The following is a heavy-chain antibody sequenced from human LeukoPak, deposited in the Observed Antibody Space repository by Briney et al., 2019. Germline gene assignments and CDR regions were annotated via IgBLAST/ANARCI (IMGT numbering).Heavy chain of an antibody. V-gene: IGHV3-23*01. CDR2: ISGNGRST. CDR1: GFTFSSYA. D-gene: IGHD5-12*01. Sequence: GGSLRLSCAASGFTFSSYAMSWVRQAPGKGLEWVSLISGNGRSTYYADSVKGRFTISRDNPKNTLYLQMNSLRAEDTAIYYCAKDFGGYVAYFDYWGQGALVTVSS. CDR3: AKDFGGYVAYFDY. J-gene: IGHJ4*02.